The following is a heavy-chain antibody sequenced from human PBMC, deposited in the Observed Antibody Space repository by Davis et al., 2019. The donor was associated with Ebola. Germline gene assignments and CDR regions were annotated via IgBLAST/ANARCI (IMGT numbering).Heavy chain of an antibody. D-gene: IGHD5-12*01. Sequence: GESLKISCGVSGFTFSTDSMNWVRQAPGKGLEWVSSISSSSSYIYYADSVKGRFTISRDNAKNSLYLQMNSLRAEDTAVYYCARGAVATTLDYWGQGTLVTVSS. V-gene: IGHV3-21*01. CDR3: ARGAVATTLDY. CDR1: GFTFSTDS. CDR2: ISSSSSYI. J-gene: IGHJ4*02.